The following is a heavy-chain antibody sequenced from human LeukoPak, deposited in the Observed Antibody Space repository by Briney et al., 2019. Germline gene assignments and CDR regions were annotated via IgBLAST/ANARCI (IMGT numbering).Heavy chain of an antibody. CDR3: ARVGDFALKD. CDR2: IFYTGST. D-gene: IGHD3-16*01. V-gene: IGHV4-59*12. CDR1: GVSISGYY. J-gene: IGHJ4*02. Sequence: PSETLSLTCTVSGVSISGYYLSWIRQPPGKGLEWIAYIFYTGSTNYNPSLKSRVTISLDTSKNQCTLKLTSVTAADTAVYYCARVGDFALKDWGQGTLVTVSS.